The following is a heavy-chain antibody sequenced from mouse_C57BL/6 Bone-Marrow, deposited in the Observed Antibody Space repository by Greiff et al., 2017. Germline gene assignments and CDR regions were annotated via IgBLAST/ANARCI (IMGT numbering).Heavy chain of an antibody. D-gene: IGHD1-1*01. J-gene: IGHJ3*01. CDR2: INPSSGYT. CDR1: GYTFTSYT. Sequence: QVQLKESGAELARPGASVKMSCKASGYTFTSYTMHWVKQRPGQGLEWIGYINPSSGYTKYNQKFKDKATLTADKSSSTAYMQLSSLTSEDSAVYYCAREKDYYGSSAWFAYWGQGTLVTVSA. CDR3: AREKDYYGSSAWFAY. V-gene: IGHV1-4*01.